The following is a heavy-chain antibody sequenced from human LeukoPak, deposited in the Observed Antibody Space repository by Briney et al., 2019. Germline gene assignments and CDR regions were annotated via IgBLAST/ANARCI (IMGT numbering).Heavy chain of an antibody. V-gene: IGHV4-59*01. CDR3: AHNSGGYDSSALAFDI. CDR1: GGSFSSYY. D-gene: IGHD5-12*01. Sequence: PSETLSLTCTVSGGSFSSYYWSWIRQPPGKGLEWIGYIYYSGSTNYNPSLKSRVTISVDTSKDQFSLKLSSVTAADTAVYYCAHNSGGYDSSALAFDIWGQGTMVTVSS. J-gene: IGHJ3*02. CDR2: IYYSGST.